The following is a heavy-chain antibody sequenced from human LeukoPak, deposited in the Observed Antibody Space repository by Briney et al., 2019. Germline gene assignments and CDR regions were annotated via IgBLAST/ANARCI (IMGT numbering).Heavy chain of an antibody. Sequence: GGSLRLSCAASGFTFSDHYMDWVRQAPGKGLEWVGRTRNKANSYTTEYAASVKGRFTISRDDSKNSLYLQMNSLKTEDTAVYYCAASSGSPPHFDYWGQGTLVTVSS. D-gene: IGHD3-10*01. CDR3: AASSGSPPHFDY. CDR1: GFTFSDHY. CDR2: TRNKANSYTT. J-gene: IGHJ4*02. V-gene: IGHV3-72*01.